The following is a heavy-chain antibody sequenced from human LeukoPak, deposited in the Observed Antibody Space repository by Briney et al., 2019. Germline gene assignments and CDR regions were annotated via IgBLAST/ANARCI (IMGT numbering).Heavy chain of an antibody. CDR2: INHSGST. CDR3: ARGGFLEWLLNFDY. J-gene: IGHJ4*02. CDR1: GGSFSGYY. D-gene: IGHD3-3*01. Sequence: SETLSLTCAVYGGSFSGYYWSWIRQPPGKGLEWIREINHSGSTNYNPSLKSRVTISVDTSKNQFSLKLSSVTAADTAVYYCARGGFLEWLLNFDYWGQGTLVTVSS. V-gene: IGHV4-34*01.